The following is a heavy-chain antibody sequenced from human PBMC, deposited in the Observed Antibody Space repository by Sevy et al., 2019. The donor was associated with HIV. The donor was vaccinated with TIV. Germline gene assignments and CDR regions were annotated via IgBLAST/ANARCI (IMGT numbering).Heavy chain of an antibody. D-gene: IGHD3-22*01. CDR1: GYTFTSYG. Sequence: ASVKVSCKASGYTFTSYGISWVRQAPGQGLEWMGWISAYNGNTNYAQKLQGRVTMTTDTSTSTAYMGLRSLGSDDTAVDYCARDSYYYDSSAPHHYWGQGTLVTVSS. V-gene: IGHV1-18*01. CDR2: ISAYNGNT. J-gene: IGHJ4*02. CDR3: ARDSYYYDSSAPHHY.